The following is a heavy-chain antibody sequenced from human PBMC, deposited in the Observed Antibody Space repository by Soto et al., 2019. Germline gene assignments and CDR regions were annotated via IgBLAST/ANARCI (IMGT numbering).Heavy chain of an antibody. Sequence: TGGSLRLSCAASGFTVSSNYMSWVRQAPGKGLEWVSVIYSGGSTYYADSVKGRFTISRDNSKNTLYLQMNSLRAEDTAVYYCASFVSSSPDAFDIWGQGTMVTVSS. J-gene: IGHJ3*02. CDR3: ASFVSSSPDAFDI. V-gene: IGHV3-66*01. CDR2: IYSGGST. CDR1: GFTVSSNY. D-gene: IGHD6-6*01.